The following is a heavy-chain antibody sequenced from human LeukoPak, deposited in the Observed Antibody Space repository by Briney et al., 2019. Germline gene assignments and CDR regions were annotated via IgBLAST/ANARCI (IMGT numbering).Heavy chain of an antibody. Sequence: GGSLRLSCAASGFTFSSYGMHWVRQAPGKGLEWVAFIRYDGSNKYYADSVKGRFTISRDNSKNTLYLQMSSLRAEDTAVYYCAKAGGIAAAGTMAWDGHFDYWGQGTLVTVSS. CDR3: AKAGGIAAAGTMAWDGHFDY. D-gene: IGHD6-13*01. J-gene: IGHJ4*02. CDR2: IRYDGSNK. CDR1: GFTFSSYG. V-gene: IGHV3-30*02.